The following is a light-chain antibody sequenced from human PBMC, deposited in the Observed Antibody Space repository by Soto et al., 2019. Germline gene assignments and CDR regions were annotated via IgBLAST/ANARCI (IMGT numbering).Light chain of an antibody. V-gene: IGKV2-28*01. CDR2: LGF. J-gene: IGKJ3*01. CDR3: MQALETPLT. CDR1: QSLLHSSGYTY. Sequence: DIVMTQSPLSLPVTPGEPASISCRSSQSLLHSSGYTYLDWYLQKPGQSPRLLIYLGFDRASGVPVRFSGSGSGTDFTLTISRVEAEDVGVYFCMQALETPLTFGPGTKVDIK.